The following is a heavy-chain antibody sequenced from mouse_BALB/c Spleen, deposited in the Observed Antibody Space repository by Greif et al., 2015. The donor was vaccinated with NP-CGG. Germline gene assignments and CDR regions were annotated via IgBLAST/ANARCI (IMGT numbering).Heavy chain of an antibody. CDR1: GYSITSGYY. Sequence: EVKLVESGPGLVKPSQSLSLTCSVTGYSITSGYYWNWIRQFPGNKLEWMGCISYDGSNNYNPSLKNRISITRDTSKNQFFLKLNSVTTEDTATYYCARDPYGNYLYYAMDYWDQGTSVTVSS. D-gene: IGHD2-1*01. CDR3: ARDPYGNYLYYAMDY. V-gene: IGHV3-6*02. CDR2: ISYDGSN. J-gene: IGHJ4*01.